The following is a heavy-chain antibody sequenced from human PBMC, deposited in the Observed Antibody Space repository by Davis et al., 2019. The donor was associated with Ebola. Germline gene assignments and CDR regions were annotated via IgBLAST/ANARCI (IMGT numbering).Heavy chain of an antibody. CDR1: GFTFSSYW. D-gene: IGHD2-2*02. V-gene: IGHV3-7*01. Sequence: GESLKVSCAASGFTFSSYWMSWVRQAPGKGLEWVANIKQDGSEKYYVDSVKGRFTISRDNAKNSLYLQMNSLRAEDTAVYYCAREGYCSSTSCYTVNWFDPWGQGTLVTVSS. CDR2: IKQDGSEK. J-gene: IGHJ5*02. CDR3: AREGYCSSTSCYTVNWFDP.